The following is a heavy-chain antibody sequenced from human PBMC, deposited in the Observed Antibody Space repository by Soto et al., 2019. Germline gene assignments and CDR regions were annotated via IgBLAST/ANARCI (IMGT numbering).Heavy chain of an antibody. J-gene: IGHJ6*02. Sequence: SETLSLTCSVSGGTITRGDHFWSWVRQSPGKGLEWLGYIYYSGSTYYNPSLKVRVMMTIDTSKHQFSLNLSSVTAADTAVFYCGRGQTAIDVWGQGTTVTVSS. V-gene: IGHV4-30-4*01. CDR3: GRGQTAIDV. CDR1: GGTITRGDHF. CDR2: IYYSGST. D-gene: IGHD5-18*01.